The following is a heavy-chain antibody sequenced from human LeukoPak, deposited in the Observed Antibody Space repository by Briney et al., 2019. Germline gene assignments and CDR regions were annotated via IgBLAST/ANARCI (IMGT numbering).Heavy chain of an antibody. CDR1: GYTLTELS. CDR3: ARGSGATRRGWNYYYGMDV. V-gene: IGHV1-24*01. CDR2: FDPEDGET. D-gene: IGHD6-19*01. Sequence: ASVNVSCKVSGYTLTELSMHWVRQAPGKGLEWMGGFDPEDGETIYAQKFQGRVTMTEDTSTDTAYMELSSLRSEDTAVYYCARGSGATRRGWNYYYGMDVWGQGTTVTVSS. J-gene: IGHJ6*02.